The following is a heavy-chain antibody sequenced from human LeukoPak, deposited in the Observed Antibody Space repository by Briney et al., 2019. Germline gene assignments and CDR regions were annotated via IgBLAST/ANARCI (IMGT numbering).Heavy chain of an antibody. Sequence: SVKVSCKASGGTCSSYAISWVRQAPGQGLEWSGGIIPIFGTANYAQKFQGRVTITTDESTSTAYMELSSLRSEDTAVYYCARPNIVVVPAAMDPRGYYYYMDVWGKGTTVTVSS. D-gene: IGHD2-2*01. CDR2: IIPIFGTA. V-gene: IGHV1-69*05. CDR1: GGTCSSYA. J-gene: IGHJ6*03. CDR3: ARPNIVVVPAAMDPRGYYYYMDV.